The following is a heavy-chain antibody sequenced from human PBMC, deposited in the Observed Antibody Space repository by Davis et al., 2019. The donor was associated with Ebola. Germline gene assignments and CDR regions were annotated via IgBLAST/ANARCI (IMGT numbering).Heavy chain of an antibody. Sequence: PSETLSLTCTVSGGSISSSSYYWGWIRQPPGKGLEWIGSISFTGTTYYNPSLKSRVTVSVDTSKNQFSLKLSSVTAADTAVYYCAREKDYYYHGLDVWGQGTTVTVSS. CDR3: AREKDYYYHGLDV. CDR1: GGSISSSSYY. D-gene: IGHD2-15*01. CDR2: ISFTGTT. J-gene: IGHJ6*02. V-gene: IGHV4-39*07.